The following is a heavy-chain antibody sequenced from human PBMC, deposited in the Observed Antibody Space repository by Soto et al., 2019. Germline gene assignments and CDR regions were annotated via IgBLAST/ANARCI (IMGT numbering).Heavy chain of an antibody. D-gene: IGHD3-3*01. V-gene: IGHV2-70*11. Sequence: SGPTLVNPTQTLTLTCTFSGFSLSTSGMCVSWIRQPPGKALEWLARIDSDDDKYYSTSLKTRLTISKDTSKNQVVLTMTNMDPVDTATYYCARTTIPGNWFDPWGQGTLVTVSS. CDR2: IDSDDDK. CDR1: GFSLSTSGMC. CDR3: ARTTIPGNWFDP. J-gene: IGHJ5*02.